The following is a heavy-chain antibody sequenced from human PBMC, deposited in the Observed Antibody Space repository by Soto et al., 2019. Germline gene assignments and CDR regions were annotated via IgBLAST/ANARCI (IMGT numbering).Heavy chain of an antibody. J-gene: IGHJ5*02. CDR1: GGTFSSYA. V-gene: IGHV1-69*12. CDR3: ARGETYYYDSSHLYNWFDP. D-gene: IGHD3-22*01. CDR2: IIPIFGTA. Sequence: QVPLVQSGAEVKKPGSSVKVSCKASGGTFSSYAISWVRQAPGQGLEWMGGIIPIFGTANYAQKFQGRVTITADESTSTAYMELSSLRSEDTAVYYCARGETYYYDSSHLYNWFDPWGQGTLVTVSS.